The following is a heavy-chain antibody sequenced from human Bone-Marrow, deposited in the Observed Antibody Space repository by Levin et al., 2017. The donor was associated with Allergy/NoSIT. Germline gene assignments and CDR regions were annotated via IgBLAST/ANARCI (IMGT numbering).Heavy chain of an antibody. J-gene: IGHJ1*01. V-gene: IGHV1-69*08. CDR1: GGPLSTYT. D-gene: IGHD6-25*01. Sequence: KISCKASGGPLSTYTITWVRQTPGQRLEWMGRIIPIVNNPDYAQKFQGRVTMTADTSSSTVYMALSSLRSDDTGTYYCAREAAAGGAMGRFWGQGTLVTVSS. CDR2: IIPIVNNP. CDR3: AREAAAGGAMGRF.